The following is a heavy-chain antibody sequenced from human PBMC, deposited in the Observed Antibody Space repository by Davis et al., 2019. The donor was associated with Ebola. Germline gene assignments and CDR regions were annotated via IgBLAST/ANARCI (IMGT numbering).Heavy chain of an antibody. Sequence: AASVKVSCKASGYTFTGYYMHWVRQAPGQGLEWMGWIIPIFGTANYAQKFQGRVTITADESTSTAYMELSSLRSEDTAVYYCAREYSSSWYRYYYYGMDVWGQGTTVTVSS. V-gene: IGHV1-69*13. CDR2: IIPIFGTA. D-gene: IGHD6-13*01. CDR1: GYTFTGYY. CDR3: AREYSSSWYRYYYYGMDV. J-gene: IGHJ6*02.